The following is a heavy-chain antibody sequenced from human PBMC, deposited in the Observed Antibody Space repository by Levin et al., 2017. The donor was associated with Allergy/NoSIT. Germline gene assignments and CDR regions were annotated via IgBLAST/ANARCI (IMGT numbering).Heavy chain of an antibody. CDR2: VSYSGSIT. CDR1: GFTFSSYT. J-gene: IGHJ4*02. V-gene: IGHV3-23*01. Sequence: GESLKISCAASGFTFSSYTMSWVRQAPGKGLEWVSLVSYSGSITYYADSVKGRFTISRDNSKNTLSLQMNSLSAEDTAVYYCAKDPRYFDNWGQGTLVTVSP. CDR3: AKDPRYFDN. D-gene: IGHD3-9*01.